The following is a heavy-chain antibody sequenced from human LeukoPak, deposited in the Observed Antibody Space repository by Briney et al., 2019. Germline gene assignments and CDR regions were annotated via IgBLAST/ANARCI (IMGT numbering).Heavy chain of an antibody. Sequence: PGGSLRLSCAASGFTFSSYAMSWVRQAPGKGLEWVSAISGSGGSTYYADSVKGRFTISRDNSKNTLCLQMNSLRAEDTAVYYCAKALPKNSRYYYYGMDVWGQGTTVTVSS. CDR3: AKALPKNSRYYYYGMDV. J-gene: IGHJ6*02. D-gene: IGHD1/OR15-1a*01. CDR1: GFTFSSYA. V-gene: IGHV3-23*01. CDR2: ISGSGGST.